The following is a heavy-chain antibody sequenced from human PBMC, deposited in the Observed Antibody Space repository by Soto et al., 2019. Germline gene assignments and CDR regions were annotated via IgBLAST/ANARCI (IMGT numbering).Heavy chain of an antibody. D-gene: IGHD1-26*01. V-gene: IGHV3-30*03. J-gene: IGHJ4*02. CDR2: ISYEGGNK. CDR3: ARSEGGSYPYFEY. Sequence: QVQLVESGGDVVQPGRSLRLSCAASGFPFNSYDMHWVRQAPGKGLEWVAVISYEGGNKNYADSVKGRFTISRDTSQNTLYLQMSSLRAEDTAVYYCARSEGGSYPYFEYWGQGTLVTVSS. CDR1: GFPFNSYD.